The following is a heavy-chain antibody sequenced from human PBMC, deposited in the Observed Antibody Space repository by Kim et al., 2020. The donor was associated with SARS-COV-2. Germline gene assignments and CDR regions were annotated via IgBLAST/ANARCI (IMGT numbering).Heavy chain of an antibody. J-gene: IGHJ4*02. CDR2: ISAYNGNT. CDR3: ARVLIKYYYGSGSYYPTFSYFDY. D-gene: IGHD3-10*01. CDR1: GYTFTSYG. Sequence: ASVKVSCKASGYTFTSYGISWVRQAPGQGLEWMGWISAYNGNTNYAQKLQGRVTMTTDTSTSTAYMELRSLRSDDTAVYYCARVLIKYYYGSGSYYPTFSYFDYWGQGTLVTVSS. V-gene: IGHV1-18*01.